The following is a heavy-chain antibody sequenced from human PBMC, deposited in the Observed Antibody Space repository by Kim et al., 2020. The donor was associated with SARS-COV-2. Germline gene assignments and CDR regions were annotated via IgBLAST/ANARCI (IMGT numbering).Heavy chain of an antibody. J-gene: IGHJ4*02. D-gene: IGHD3-22*01. CDR3: ATVRTSSISMRKYFDS. Sequence: SETLSLTCAVDGGSISGYDWSWIRQPPGKGLDWIGEINHSGNTNYNPSLKSRVTISVDTSKNQFTLKLSSVTAADTAVYYCATVRTSSISMRKYFDSWGQGTLVTVSS. CDR1: GGSISGYD. V-gene: IGHV4-34*01. CDR2: INHSGNT.